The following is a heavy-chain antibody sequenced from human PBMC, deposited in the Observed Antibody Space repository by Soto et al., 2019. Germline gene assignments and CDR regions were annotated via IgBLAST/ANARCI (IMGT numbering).Heavy chain of an antibody. CDR1: GYSFDNYW. J-gene: IGHJ4*02. V-gene: IGHV5-51*01. Sequence: PGESRKGSWKGSGYSFDNYWIGWVRQMPGKGLEWMGIIYPGDSDTRYRPSFQGQVTISVDKSISTAYLQWSSLKASDTAIYYCARHLYDYLDYWGQGTLVTVSS. CDR3: ARHLYDYLDY. CDR2: IYPGDSDT. D-gene: IGHD3-16*01.